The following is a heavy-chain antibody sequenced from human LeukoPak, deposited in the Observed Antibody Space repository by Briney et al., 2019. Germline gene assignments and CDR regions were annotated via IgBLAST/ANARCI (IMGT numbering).Heavy chain of an antibody. Sequence: PGGSLRLSCAASGFTFSSYWMSWVRQAPGKGLEWVANIKQDGREKYYVDSVKGRFTISRDNAKNSLYLQMNSLRAEDTAVYYCARVLTVTNAPIDYWGQGTLVTVSS. CDR3: ARVLTVTNAPIDY. J-gene: IGHJ4*02. V-gene: IGHV3-7*01. D-gene: IGHD4-17*01. CDR2: IKQDGREK. CDR1: GFTFSSYW.